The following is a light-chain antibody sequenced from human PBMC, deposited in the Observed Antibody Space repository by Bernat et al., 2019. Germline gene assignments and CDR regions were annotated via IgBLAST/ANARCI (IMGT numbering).Light chain of an antibody. Sequence: DIQMTQSPSSLSASIGDTVTITCRASQGVNNYLNWYQQKPGKAPRRLIYFASTLEAGVPSRFSEDRSGSDYIITIRSLQHGDNATYYCQQYDDLPVTYGGETKLEIK. CDR1: QGVNNY. J-gene: IGKJ4*01. V-gene: IGKV1-33*01. CDR3: QQYDDLPVT. CDR2: FAS.